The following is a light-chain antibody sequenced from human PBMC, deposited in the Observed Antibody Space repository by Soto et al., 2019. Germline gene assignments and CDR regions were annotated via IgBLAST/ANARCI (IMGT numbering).Light chain of an antibody. CDR2: GNI. J-gene: IGLJ1*01. V-gene: IGLV1-40*01. Sequence: QSVLTQPPSVSGAPGQRGRISCTGTNSNIGEGYDVHWHQQRPRSAPTLLIFGNINRPSGVRDRFSGSKSGASASLAITGLKAEDEDEYYCQSYDSNLSSRYVFGTRSTVTIL. CDR1: NSNIGEGYD. CDR3: QSYDSNLSSRYV.